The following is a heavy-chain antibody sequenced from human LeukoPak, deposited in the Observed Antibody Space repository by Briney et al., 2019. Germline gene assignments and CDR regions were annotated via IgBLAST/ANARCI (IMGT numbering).Heavy chain of an antibody. CDR2: ISYDGSNK. V-gene: IGHV3-30*03. CDR1: GFTFSSYG. J-gene: IGHJ5*02. CDR3: ARENHDSST. D-gene: IGHD3-3*01. Sequence: PGGSLRLSCAASGFTFSSYGMHWVRQAPGKGLEWVAVISYDGSNKYYADSVKGRFTISRDNSKNTLYLQMNSLRAEDTAVYYCARENHDSSTWGQGTLVTVSS.